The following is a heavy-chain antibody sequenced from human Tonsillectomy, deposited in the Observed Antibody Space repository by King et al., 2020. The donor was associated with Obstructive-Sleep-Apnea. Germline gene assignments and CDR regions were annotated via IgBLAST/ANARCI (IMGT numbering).Heavy chain of an antibody. CDR1: GFTVSNAW. D-gene: IGHD3-9*01. CDR3: TRDYDILTGYYYGAFDI. CDR2: IKKKSDGGTT. Sequence: EVQLVESGGGLVKPGGSLRLSCAASGFTVSNAWMSWVRQAPGKGLEWVGRIKKKSDGGTTDYAAPVKGRLTISRDDSKNTLYLQMNSLKTEDTAVYYCTRDYDILTGYYYGAFDIWGQGTMVTVSS. J-gene: IGHJ3*02. V-gene: IGHV3-15*01.